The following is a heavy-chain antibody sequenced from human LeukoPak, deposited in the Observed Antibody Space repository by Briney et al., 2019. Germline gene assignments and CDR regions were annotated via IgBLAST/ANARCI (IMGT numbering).Heavy chain of an antibody. CDR3: ARRELLGYSYGLRTFNI. V-gene: IGHV3-23*01. Sequence: GGSLRLSCAASGFTFSSYAMSWVRQAPGKGLEWVSAISGSGGSTYYGDSVKGRFTISRDNSKNTLYLQMNSLRAEDTAVYYCARRELLGYSYGLRTFNIWGQGTTVTVSS. CDR1: GFTFSSYA. D-gene: IGHD5-18*01. J-gene: IGHJ3*02. CDR2: ISGSGGST.